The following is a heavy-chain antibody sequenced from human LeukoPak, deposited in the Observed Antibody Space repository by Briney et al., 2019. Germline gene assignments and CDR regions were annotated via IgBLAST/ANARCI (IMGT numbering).Heavy chain of an antibody. D-gene: IGHD3-16*01. CDR1: GSSINNNF. Sequence: SETLSLTCTVSGSSINNNFWTWIRQPPGKGLEWIGYIYSSGSANYNPSIKSRVIISGDTSKNQISLKLTSVTAADTAVYFCARHRDHYDTWGRGTLVTVSS. CDR2: IYSSGSA. CDR3: ARHRDHYDT. J-gene: IGHJ4*01. V-gene: IGHV4-59*08.